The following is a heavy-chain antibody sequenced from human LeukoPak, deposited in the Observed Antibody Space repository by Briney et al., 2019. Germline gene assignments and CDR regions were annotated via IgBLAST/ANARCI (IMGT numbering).Heavy chain of an antibody. CDR3: ARVIGTPDYYYYGMDV. D-gene: IGHD1-26*01. CDR1: GYTFTSYD. CDR2: MNPNSGNT. V-gene: IGHV1-8*01. J-gene: IGHJ6*02. Sequence: ASVKVSCKASGYTFTSYDINWVRQATGQGLEWMGWMNPNSGNTGYAQKFQGRVTMTTDTSTSTAYMELRSLRSDDTAVYYCARVIGTPDYYYYGMDVWGQGTTVTVSS.